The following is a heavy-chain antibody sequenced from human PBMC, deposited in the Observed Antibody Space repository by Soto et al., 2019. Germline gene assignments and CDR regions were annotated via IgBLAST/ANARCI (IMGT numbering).Heavy chain of an antibody. Sequence: EVQVVESGGGLVQPGGSLRLSCAASGFTFSSYSMNWVRQAPGKGLEWVSYISSSSSTKFYADSVKGRFTISRDNARNSLYLQMSRLRAADTAVYYCARDIDGGGQGTLVTVSS. V-gene: IGHV3-48*01. CDR3: ARDIDG. CDR2: ISSSSSTK. D-gene: IGHD2-15*01. J-gene: IGHJ4*02. CDR1: GFTFSSYS.